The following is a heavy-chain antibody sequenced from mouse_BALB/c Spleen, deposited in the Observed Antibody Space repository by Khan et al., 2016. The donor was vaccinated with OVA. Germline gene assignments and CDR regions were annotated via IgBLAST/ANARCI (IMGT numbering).Heavy chain of an antibody. V-gene: IGHV1-5*01. CDR3: TRSYESYYFDY. Sequence: EVKLMESGTVLARPGASVKMSCKASGYSFTSYWMHWVKQRPGQGLEWIGAIYPGNSDTRYNEKFKGKAKLTAVTSASTAYMELISLTNEDSAVYYCTRSYESYYFDYWGQGTTLTVSS. J-gene: IGHJ2*01. CDR2: IYPGNSDT. CDR1: GYSFTSYW. D-gene: IGHD2-3*01.